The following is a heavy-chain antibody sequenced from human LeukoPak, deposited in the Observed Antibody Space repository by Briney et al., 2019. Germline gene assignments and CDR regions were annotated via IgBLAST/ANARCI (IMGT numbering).Heavy chain of an antibody. Sequence: GGSLRLSCAASGFTFSSYSMNWVRQAPGKGLEWVSYISSSSSTIYYADSVKGRFTISRDNAKNSLYLQMNSLRAEDTAVYYCARDGEGYYDSSGRITDAFDIWGQGTMVTVSS. CDR3: ARDGEGYYDSSGRITDAFDI. V-gene: IGHV3-48*01. CDR2: ISSSSSTI. CDR1: GFTFSSYS. J-gene: IGHJ3*02. D-gene: IGHD3-22*01.